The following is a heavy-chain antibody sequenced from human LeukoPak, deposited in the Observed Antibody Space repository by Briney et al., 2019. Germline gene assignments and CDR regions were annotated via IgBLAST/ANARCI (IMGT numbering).Heavy chain of an antibody. V-gene: IGHV3-23*01. CDR1: VFTFSSYA. CDR3: ADTPGYCSGGSCARAIDY. J-gene: IGHJ4*02. D-gene: IGHD2-15*01. Sequence: PGASLRLSCAASVFTFSSYAMSWVRQAPGKGLEWVSAISGSGGSTYYADSVKGRFTISRDNSKNTLYLQMNSLRAEDTAVYYCADTPGYCSGGSCARAIDYWGQGTLVTVSS. CDR2: ISGSGGST.